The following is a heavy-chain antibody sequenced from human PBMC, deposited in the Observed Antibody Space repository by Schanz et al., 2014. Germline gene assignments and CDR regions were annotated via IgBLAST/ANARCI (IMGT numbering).Heavy chain of an antibody. V-gene: IGHV3-23*01. Sequence: EVHLLESGGGLVQPGGSLRLSCAASGFSFGTYAMSWVRQAPGKGLLWVSSISGTGGDDTYYADSVKGRFTISRDNSKNTLFLQMNSLRVEDSAIYYCAKDKSDTSGKDDNWGQGTLVTVSA. D-gene: IGHD3-22*01. CDR3: AKDKSDTSGKDDN. CDR1: GFSFGTYA. CDR2: ISGTGGDDT. J-gene: IGHJ4*02.